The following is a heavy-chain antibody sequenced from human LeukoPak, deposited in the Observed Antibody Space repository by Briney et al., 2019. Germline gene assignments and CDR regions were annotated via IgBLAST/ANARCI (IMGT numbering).Heavy chain of an antibody. J-gene: IGHJ6*04. CDR1: GYTFTSYA. CDR3: VVDIVAGDYYYGMDV. CDR2: INAGNGNT. V-gene: IGHV1-3*01. Sequence: ASVKVSCKASGYTFTSYAMHWVRQAPGQRLEWMGWINAGNGNTKYSQKFQGRVTITRDTSASTAYMEPSSLRSGDTAVYYCVVDIVAGDYYYGMDVWGKGTTVTVSS. D-gene: IGHD5-12*01.